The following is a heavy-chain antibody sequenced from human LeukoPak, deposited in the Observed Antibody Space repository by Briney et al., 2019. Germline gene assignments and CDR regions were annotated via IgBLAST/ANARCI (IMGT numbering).Heavy chain of an antibody. V-gene: IGHV4-30-4*01. D-gene: IGHD5-24*01. Sequence: PSQTLSLTCTVSGASISSGGYYWNWIRQPPGKGLEWIGYIYYSRSTSYSPSLKSRLTISEDTSKNQFSLKLSSVTAADTAVYSCARDGYNSGYFDYWGQGTLVTVSS. CDR2: IYYSRST. CDR1: GASISSGGYY. J-gene: IGHJ4*02. CDR3: ARDGYNSGYFDY.